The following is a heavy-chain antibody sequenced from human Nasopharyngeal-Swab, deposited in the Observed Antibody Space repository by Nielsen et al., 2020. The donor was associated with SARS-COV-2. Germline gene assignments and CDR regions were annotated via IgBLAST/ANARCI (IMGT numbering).Heavy chain of an antibody. D-gene: IGHD3-16*02. Sequence: GESLKISCTASGFTFGDYAMSWVRQAPGKGLEWVGFIRSKAYGGTTEYAASVKGRFTISRDDSKNTLYLQMNSLKTEDTAVYYCTTDPGSLYYDYVWGSYLDYWGQGTLVTVSS. CDR1: GFTFGDYA. CDR2: IRSKAYGGTT. V-gene: IGHV3-49*04. CDR3: TTDPGSLYYDYVWGSYLDY. J-gene: IGHJ4*02.